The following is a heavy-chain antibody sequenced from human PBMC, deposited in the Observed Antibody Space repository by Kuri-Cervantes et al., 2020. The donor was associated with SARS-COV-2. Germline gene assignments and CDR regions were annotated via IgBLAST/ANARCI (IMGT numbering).Heavy chain of an antibody. Sequence: GESLKISCAASGFTFSSYGMHWVRQAPGKGLEWVAVISYDGSNKYYADSVKGRFTISRDNSKNTMYLQMNSLRAEDTAAYYCARGVGYCRGTSCYTYFAPWGQGTLVTVSS. V-gene: IGHV3-30*03. CDR1: GFTFSSYG. J-gene: IGHJ5*02. D-gene: IGHD2-2*02. CDR3: ARGVGYCRGTSCYTYFAP. CDR2: ISYDGSNK.